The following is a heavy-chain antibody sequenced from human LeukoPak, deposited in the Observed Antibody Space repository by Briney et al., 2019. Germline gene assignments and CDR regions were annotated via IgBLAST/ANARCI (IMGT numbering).Heavy chain of an antibody. CDR2: INPSGGST. V-gene: IGHV1-46*01. Sequence: ASVKVSCKASGYTFTSYYMHWVRQAPGQGLEWRGIINPSGGSTSYAQKFQGRVTMTRDTSTSRVYMELSSPRSEDTAVYYCARDRQKYYDFWSGYPSGPMDVWGKGTTVTVSS. D-gene: IGHD3-3*01. J-gene: IGHJ6*04. CDR3: ARDRQKYYDFWSGYPSGPMDV. CDR1: GYTFTSYY.